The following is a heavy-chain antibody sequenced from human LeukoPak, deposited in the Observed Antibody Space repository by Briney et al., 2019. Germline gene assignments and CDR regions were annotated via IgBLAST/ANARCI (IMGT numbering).Heavy chain of an antibody. D-gene: IGHD2-2*02. Sequence: PSEALSVTCAVYVGWFSGHYWSWIRQPPGKGLEWIGEINHSGSTNYNPSLKSRLTISVDTSKNQFSLKLISVTAADTAVYYCARGRDCSSTSCYIGPNRAKKFDCWGQGTLVTVSS. CDR2: INHSGST. CDR3: ARGRDCSSTSCYIGPNRAKKFDC. CDR1: VGWFSGHY. V-gene: IGHV4-34*01. J-gene: IGHJ4*02.